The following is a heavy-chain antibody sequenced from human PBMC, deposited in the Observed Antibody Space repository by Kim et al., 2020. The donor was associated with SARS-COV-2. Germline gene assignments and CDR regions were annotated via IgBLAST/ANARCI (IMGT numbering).Heavy chain of an antibody. CDR2: TYYRSKWYN. J-gene: IGHJ3*02. D-gene: IGHD3-10*01. Sequence: SQTLSLTCAISGDSVSSNSAAWNWIRQSPSRGLEWLGRTYYRSKWYNDYAVSVKSRITINPDTSKNQFSLQLHSVTPEDTAVYYCARGLVLLWFGELYAFDIWGQGTMVTVSS. V-gene: IGHV6-1*01. CDR1: GDSVSSNSAA. CDR3: ARGLVLLWFGELYAFDI.